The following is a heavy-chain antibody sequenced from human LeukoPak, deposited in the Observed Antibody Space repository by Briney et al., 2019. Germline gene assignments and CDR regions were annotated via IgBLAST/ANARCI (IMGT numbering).Heavy chain of an antibody. V-gene: IGHV4-39*01. J-gene: IGHJ4*02. D-gene: IGHD6-13*01. CDR2: IYYSGST. Sequence: SETLSLTCTVCGGSISRSGYYWGWIRQPPGKGLEWIGNIYYSGSTYYNPSLKSRVTISVDTSKNQFSLKLSSVTAADTAVYYCATSAEQLVPSDYWGQGTLVTVSS. CDR1: GGSISRSGYY. CDR3: ATSAEQLVPSDY.